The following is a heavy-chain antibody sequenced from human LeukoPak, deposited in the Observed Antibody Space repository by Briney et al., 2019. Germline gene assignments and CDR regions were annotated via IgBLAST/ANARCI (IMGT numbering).Heavy chain of an antibody. J-gene: IGHJ4*02. CDR1: GFTFSSYV. CDR2: TTYDGSNK. D-gene: IGHD2-2*01. Sequence: GGSLRLSCAACGFTFSSYVIHWVRQAPGKGLEWVAVTTYDGSNKYYGDSVKGRFTISRDNSKNTLYLQMNSLRAEDTAVYCCAKEKWQYQLLFYFHYWGQGTLVTVSS. V-gene: IGHV3-30*18. CDR3: AKEKWQYQLLFYFHY.